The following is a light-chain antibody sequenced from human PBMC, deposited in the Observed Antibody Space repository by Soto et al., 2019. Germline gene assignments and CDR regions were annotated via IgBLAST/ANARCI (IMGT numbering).Light chain of an antibody. CDR3: SSYAGSNYYV. Sequence: QSALTQPPSASGSPGQSVTISCTGTSSDVGGYNYVSWYQQHPGKAPKLMIYEVSKRPSGVPDRFSGSNSGNTASLTVSGLQAEDEGDYYCSSYAGSNYYVFGTGTKLTVL. CDR2: EVS. V-gene: IGLV2-8*01. CDR1: SSDVGGYNY. J-gene: IGLJ1*01.